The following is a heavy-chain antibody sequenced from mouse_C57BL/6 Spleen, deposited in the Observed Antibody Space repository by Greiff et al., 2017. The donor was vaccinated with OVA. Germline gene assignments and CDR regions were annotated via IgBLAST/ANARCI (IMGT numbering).Heavy chain of an antibody. Sequence: EVKLQESGPGLVKPSQSLSLTCSVTGYSITSGYYWNWIRQFPGNKLEWMGYISYDGSNNYNPSLKNRISITRDTSKNQFFLKLNSVTTEDTATYYCARENDGYYVAWCAYWGQGTLVTVSA. CDR1: GYSITSGYY. J-gene: IGHJ3*01. V-gene: IGHV3-6*01. CDR2: ISYDGSN. CDR3: ARENDGYYVAWCAY. D-gene: IGHD2-3*01.